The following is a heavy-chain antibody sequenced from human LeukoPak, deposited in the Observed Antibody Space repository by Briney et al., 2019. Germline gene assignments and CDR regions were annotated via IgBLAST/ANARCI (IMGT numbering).Heavy chain of an antibody. CDR3: AKDTGYSSGSPDAFDI. J-gene: IGHJ3*02. D-gene: IGHD6-19*01. CDR1: GFTFDDYA. CDR2: ISWNSGSI. Sequence: GRSLRLSCAASGFTFDDYAMHWVRQAPGKGLEWVSGISWNSGSIGYADSVKGRFTISRDNAKNSLYLQMNSLRAEDTALYYCAKDTGYSSGSPDAFDIWGQGTMVTVSS. V-gene: IGHV3-9*01.